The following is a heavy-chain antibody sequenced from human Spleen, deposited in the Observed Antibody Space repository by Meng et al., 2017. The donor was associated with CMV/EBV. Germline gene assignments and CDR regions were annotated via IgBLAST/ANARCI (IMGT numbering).Heavy chain of an antibody. CDR3: ARARATTVVVLFGY. J-gene: IGHJ4*02. V-gene: IGHV1-2*02. D-gene: IGHD4-23*01. CDR2: INPNSGGT. Sequence: ASVKVSCKASGYTFTGYYMHWVRQAPGQGLEWVGWINPNSGGTNYAQKFQGRVTMTRDTSISTAYMELSRLRSDDTAVYYCARARATTVVVLFGYWGQGTLVTVSS. CDR1: GYTFTGYY.